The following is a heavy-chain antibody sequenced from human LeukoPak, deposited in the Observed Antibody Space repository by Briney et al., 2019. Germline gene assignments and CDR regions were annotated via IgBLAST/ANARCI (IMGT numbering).Heavy chain of an antibody. CDR2: ISSTSSYI. CDR3: ARTISPGYTTVTPSDY. J-gene: IGHJ4*02. V-gene: IGHV3-21*01. D-gene: IGHD4-17*01. Sequence: GGSLRLSSAASGFTFSTYSMNWVRQAPGKGLEWVSSISSTSSYIYYADSVKGRFTISRDNAKNSLYLQMNSLRAEDTAVYYCARTISPGYTTVTPSDYWGQGTLVTVSS. CDR1: GFTFSTYS.